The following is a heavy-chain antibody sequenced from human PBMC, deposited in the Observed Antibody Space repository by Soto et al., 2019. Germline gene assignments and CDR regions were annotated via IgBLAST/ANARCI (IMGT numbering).Heavy chain of an antibody. Sequence: QVQLVESGGGVVKPGGSLRLSCAASGFTFSADYMSWIRQAPGKGLEWVSYISSGSTYTNYADSVKGRFSISRDDAKNSLYLQMNNLRVEDTAVYYCAGARGPGSGAWFDPWGQGTRVTVSS. CDR2: ISSGSTYT. V-gene: IGHV3-11*06. D-gene: IGHD3-3*01. J-gene: IGHJ5*02. CDR1: GFTFSADY. CDR3: AGARGPGSGAWFDP.